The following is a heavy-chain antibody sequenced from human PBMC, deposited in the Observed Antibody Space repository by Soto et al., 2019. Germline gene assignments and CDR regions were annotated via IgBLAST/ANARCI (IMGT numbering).Heavy chain of an antibody. D-gene: IGHD3-9*01. Sequence: SETLSLTCTVSGGSISSYYWSWIRQPPGKGLEWIGYIYYSGSTNYNPSLKSRVTISVDTSKNQFSLKLSSVTAADTAVYYWARNRYYDILTGYDYYMDVWGKGTTVTVS. CDR2: IYYSGST. V-gene: IGHV4-59*01. J-gene: IGHJ6*03. CDR3: ARNRYYDILTGYDYYMDV. CDR1: GGSISSYY.